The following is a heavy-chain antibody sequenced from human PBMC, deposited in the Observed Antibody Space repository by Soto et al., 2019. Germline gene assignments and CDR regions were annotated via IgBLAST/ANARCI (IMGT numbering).Heavy chain of an antibody. CDR3: ATGSVGVYSSGRHEGGMDV. D-gene: IGHD6-19*01. J-gene: IGHJ6*02. V-gene: IGHV4-39*01. CDR2: IYYSGST. Sequence: SGPTLVNPTQNLTLTCTFSGFSLSTSGVGVGWIRQPPGKGLEWIGSIYYSGSTYYNPSLKSRVTISVDTSKNQFSLKLSSVTAADTAVYYCATGSVGVYSSGRHEGGMDVWGQGTTVTVSS. CDR1: GFSLSTSGVG.